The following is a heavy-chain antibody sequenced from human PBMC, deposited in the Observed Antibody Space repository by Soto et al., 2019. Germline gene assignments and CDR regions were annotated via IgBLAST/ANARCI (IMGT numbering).Heavy chain of an antibody. CDR2: ISGTCGTT. D-gene: IGHD5-12*01. CDR3: AKFPEYSVYDGSYFDY. CDR1: GFTFSTYA. V-gene: IGHV3-23*01. J-gene: IGHJ4*02. Sequence: GGSLRLSCAASGFTFSTYAMSWVRQAPGKGLEWVSVISGTCGTTYYAGSVKGRFTISRDTSKSTMSLQMNSLRGEDTAVYYCAKFPEYSVYDGSYFDYWGQGTLVTVSS.